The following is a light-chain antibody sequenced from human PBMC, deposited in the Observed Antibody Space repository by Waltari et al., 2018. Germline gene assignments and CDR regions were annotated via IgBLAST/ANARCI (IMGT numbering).Light chain of an antibody. CDR1: QDISNY. J-gene: IGKJ1*01. Sequence: DIQMTQSPSSLSASVGYRVTITCQASQDISNYLNWYQQKPGKAPKLLIYDASNLETGVPSRFSGSGSGTDFTFTISSLQPEDIATYYCQQYDNLWTFGQGTKVEIK. CDR2: DAS. CDR3: QQYDNLWT. V-gene: IGKV1-33*01.